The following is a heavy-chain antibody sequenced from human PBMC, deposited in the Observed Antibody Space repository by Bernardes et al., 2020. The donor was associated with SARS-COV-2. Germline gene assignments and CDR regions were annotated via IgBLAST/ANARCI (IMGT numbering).Heavy chain of an antibody. CDR1: VFTFTNSW. CDR2: INSDGRTT. J-gene: IGHJ4*02. CDR3: ARRVSGDGYYYFDY. V-gene: IGHV3-74*01. Sequence: GGSLRLSCAASVFTFTNSWMHWVRQAPGKGLVWVSRINSDGRTTSYADSVKGRFTISRDNAKNTLYLQMNSLRAEDTAVYSCARRVSGDGYYYFDYWGQGTLVTVSS. D-gene: IGHD5-12*01.